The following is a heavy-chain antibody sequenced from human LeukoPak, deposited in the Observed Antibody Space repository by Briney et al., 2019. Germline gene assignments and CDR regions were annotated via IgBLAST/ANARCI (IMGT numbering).Heavy chain of an antibody. CDR2: INPSGGST. D-gene: IGHD1-26*01. V-gene: IGHV1-46*01. CDR3: ARDMGSGSLHY. J-gene: IGHJ4*02. CDR1: GYTFTSYY. Sequence: ASVKVSCKASGYTFTSYYMHWVRQAPGQGLEWMGIINPSGGSTSYAQKFQGRVTITRDTSASTVYMELSSLGSEDTAVYYCARDMGSGSLHYWGQGTLVTVSS.